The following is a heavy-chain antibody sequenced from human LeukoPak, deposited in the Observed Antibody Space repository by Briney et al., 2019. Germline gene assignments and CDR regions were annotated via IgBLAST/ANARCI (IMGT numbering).Heavy chain of an antibody. V-gene: IGHV4-59*01. CDR1: GGSISSYY. CDR2: IYYSGST. D-gene: IGHD4-23*01. CDR3: ARAKMTTVDN. Sequence: PSETLSLTCTVSGGSISSYYWSWIRQPPGKGLECIGYIYYSGSTNYNPSLKSRVTISVDTSKNQFSLKLSSVTAADTAVYYCARAKMTTVDNWGQGTLVTVSS. J-gene: IGHJ4*02.